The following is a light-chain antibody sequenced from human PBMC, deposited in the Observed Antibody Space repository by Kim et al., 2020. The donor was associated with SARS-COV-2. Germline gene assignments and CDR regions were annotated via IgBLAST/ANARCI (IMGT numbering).Light chain of an antibody. J-gene: IGLJ3*02. CDR3: QSYDSSLSGSV. CDR2: GNS. Sequence: RVTSSCSESSSNIGAGYDVHWYQQLPGTAPNLLIYGNSNRPSGVPDRFSGSKSGTSASLAITGLQAEDEADYYCQSYDSSLSGSVFGGGTQLTVL. CDR1: SSNIGAGYD. V-gene: IGLV1-40*01.